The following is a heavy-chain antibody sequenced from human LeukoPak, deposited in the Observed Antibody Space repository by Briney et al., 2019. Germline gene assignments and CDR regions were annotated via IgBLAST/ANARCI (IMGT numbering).Heavy chain of an antibody. J-gene: IGHJ4*02. D-gene: IGHD6-13*01. Sequence: SETLSLTCTVSGGSISSGGYYWSWIRQHPGKGLEWIGYIYYSGSTYYNPSLKSRVTISVDTSKNQFSLRLSSVTAADTAVYYCARESPVAAAAAFAWGQGTLVTVPS. CDR3: ARESPVAAAAAFA. CDR1: GGSISSGGYY. CDR2: IYYSGST. V-gene: IGHV4-31*03.